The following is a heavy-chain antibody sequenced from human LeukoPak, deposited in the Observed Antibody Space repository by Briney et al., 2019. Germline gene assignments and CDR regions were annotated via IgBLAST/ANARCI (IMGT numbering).Heavy chain of an antibody. Sequence: GGSLRLSCAASGFTFSSYGMHWVRQAPGKGLEWVAFIRYDGSTQYYADSVKGRFTISRDNSKNTLYLQMNSLRAEDTAVYYCAKSGEDYGSGLRYYYYYMDVWGKGTTVTISS. J-gene: IGHJ6*03. D-gene: IGHD3-10*01. CDR2: IRYDGSTQ. CDR1: GFTFSSYG. V-gene: IGHV3-30*02. CDR3: AKSGEDYGSGLRYYYYYMDV.